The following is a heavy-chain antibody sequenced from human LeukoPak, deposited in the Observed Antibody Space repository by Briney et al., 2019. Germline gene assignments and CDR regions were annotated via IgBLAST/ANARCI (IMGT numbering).Heavy chain of an antibody. CDR3: TKGMATIRRHIDS. J-gene: IGHJ4*02. CDR2: INGSAGST. Sequence: PGGSLRLSCAASGFSFSDCAMSWVRQAPGRGLEWVSSINGSAGSTYYADSMKGRFTISRDNPKNTLHLEMNSLRAEDTAIYYCTKGMATIRRHIDSWGQGTLVTVSS. V-gene: IGHV3-23*01. CDR1: GFSFSDCA. D-gene: IGHD5-24*01.